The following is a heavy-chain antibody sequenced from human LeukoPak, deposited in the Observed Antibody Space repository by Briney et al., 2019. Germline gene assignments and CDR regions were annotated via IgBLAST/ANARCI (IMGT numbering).Heavy chain of an antibody. V-gene: IGHV3-21*01. D-gene: IGHD6-25*01. CDR1: GFTFSGYS. CDR2: IDSSSSYI. CDR3: ARGDGSANYFYYYGLDV. J-gene: IGHJ6*02. Sequence: RGSLRLSCSASGFTFSGYSMNWVRQAPRKGLEWVSFIDSSSSYIYYADSVKGRFSISRDNAKNSLYLQMNSLRAEDTAMYYCARGDGSANYFYYYGLDVWGQGTTVSVSS.